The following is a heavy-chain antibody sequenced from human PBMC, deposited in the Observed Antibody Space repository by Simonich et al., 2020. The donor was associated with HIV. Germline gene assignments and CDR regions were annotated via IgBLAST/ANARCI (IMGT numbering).Heavy chain of an antibody. Sequence: QVQLQQWGAGLLKPSETLSLTCAVYGGSFSGYYWSWIRQSPGKGLEWIGEINHSVSTNYNPSLKSRVTISVDTSKNQFSLKLSSVIAADTAVYYCARRQGNWKVNWFDPWGQGTLVTVSS. J-gene: IGHJ5*02. CDR2: INHSVST. CDR3: ARRQGNWKVNWFDP. V-gene: IGHV4-34*01. D-gene: IGHD1-1*01. CDR1: GGSFSGYY.